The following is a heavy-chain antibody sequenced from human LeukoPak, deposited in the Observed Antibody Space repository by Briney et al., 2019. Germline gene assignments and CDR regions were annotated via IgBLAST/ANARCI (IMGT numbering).Heavy chain of an antibody. CDR1: GFTFSNYG. CDR2: IRYDDITK. J-gene: IGHJ4*02. CDR3: AKADYSQYYFDY. D-gene: IGHD2-15*01. Sequence: PGGSLRLSCAASGFTFSNYGMHWVRQAPGKGLEWVAFIRYDDITKYYVDSVKGRFTISRDNSKNTLFLQMNSLRAEDTAVYYCAKADYSQYYFDYWGQGTLVTVSS. V-gene: IGHV3-30*02.